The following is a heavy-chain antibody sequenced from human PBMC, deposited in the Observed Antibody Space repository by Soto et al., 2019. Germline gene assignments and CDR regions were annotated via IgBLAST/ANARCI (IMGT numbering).Heavy chain of an antibody. CDR1: GFTFSSYA. Sequence: PGGSLSLSCAASGFTFSSYAMHWVRQAPGKGLEWVAVISYDGSNKYYADSVKGRFTISRDNSKNTLYLQMNSLRAEDTAVYYCARVGVNCISTSCYSYYGMDVWGQGTTVTVSS. V-gene: IGHV3-30-3*01. CDR2: ISYDGSNK. CDR3: ARVGVNCISTSCYSYYGMDV. J-gene: IGHJ6*02. D-gene: IGHD2-2*02.